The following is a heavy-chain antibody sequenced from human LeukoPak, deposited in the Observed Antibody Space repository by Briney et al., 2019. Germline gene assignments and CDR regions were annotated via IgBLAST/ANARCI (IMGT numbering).Heavy chain of an antibody. D-gene: IGHD2-2*02. CDR1: GGSVTKYY. CDR3: ARDLFPINWFES. CDR2: IFHTGIT. Sequence: SETLSLTCTVSGGSVTKYYWHWIRQAPGKGLEWIGFIFHTGITNYTPSLKSRVTLSVDTSKNQFSLKLTSVTAADTAVYFCARDLFPINWFESWGQGTLVTVSS. J-gene: IGHJ5*01. V-gene: IGHV4-59*02.